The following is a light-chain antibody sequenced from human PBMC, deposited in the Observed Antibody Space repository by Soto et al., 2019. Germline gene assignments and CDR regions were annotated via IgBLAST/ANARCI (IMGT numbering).Light chain of an antibody. CDR3: QQRSNWPIT. CDR2: VSS. CDR1: QSVRSN. J-gene: IGKJ3*01. Sequence: EIVLTQSPATLSLSPGERATLSCRASQSVRSNLAWYQQKPGRAPRLIIYVSSNRATGFPARFSGSGSGTDYTLTISSLEPEDFAVYYCQQRSNWPITFGPGTKVDIK. V-gene: IGKV3-11*01.